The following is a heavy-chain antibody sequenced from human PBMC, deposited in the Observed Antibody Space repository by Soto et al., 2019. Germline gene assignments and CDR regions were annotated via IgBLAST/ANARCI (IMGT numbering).Heavy chain of an antibody. J-gene: IGHJ6*02. CDR2: INPNSGGT. CDR1: GYIFTGYY. V-gene: IGHV1-2*02. Sequence: ASVKVSCKASGYIFTGYYMHWVRQAPGQGLEWMGWINPNSGGTNYAQKFQGRVTMTRDTSISTAYMELSRLRSDDTAVYYCAREIATIFGVVIIPVWSGMDVWGQGTTVTVSS. D-gene: IGHD3-3*01. CDR3: AREIATIFGVVIIPVWSGMDV.